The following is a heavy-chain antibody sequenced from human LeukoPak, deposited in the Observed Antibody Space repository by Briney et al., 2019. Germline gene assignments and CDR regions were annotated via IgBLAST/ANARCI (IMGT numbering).Heavy chain of an antibody. CDR2: INPNSGGT. V-gene: IGHV1-2*02. J-gene: IGHJ6*02. CDR3: ARDLRAGYSGYDRYYYYGMDV. D-gene: IGHD5-12*01. CDR1: GYTFTGYY. Sequence: GASVKVSCKASGYTFTGYYMHWVRQAPGQGLEWMGWINPNSGGTNYAQKFQGRVTMTRDTSISTAYMELSRLRSDDTAVYYCARDLRAGYSGYDRYYYYGMDVWGQGTTVTVSS.